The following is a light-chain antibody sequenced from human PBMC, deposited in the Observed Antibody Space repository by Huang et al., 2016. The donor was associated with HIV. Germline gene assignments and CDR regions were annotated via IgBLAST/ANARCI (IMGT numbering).Light chain of an antibody. Sequence: AVQLTQFPSSLSASVGDRVVITCRASQDISPSLAWYQPKPGMAPKLLISAASKLQSGVATRFSGDSAGAYFTRFITNVQPEDVATYYCQQLHDYPVTFGRGTRLDIK. CDR3: QQLHDYPVT. CDR1: QDISPS. CDR2: AAS. V-gene: IGKV1D-13*01. J-gene: IGKJ5*01.